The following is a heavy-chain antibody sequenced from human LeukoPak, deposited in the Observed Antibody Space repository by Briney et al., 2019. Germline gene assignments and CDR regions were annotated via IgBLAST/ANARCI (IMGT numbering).Heavy chain of an antibody. V-gene: IGHV4-39*01. J-gene: IGHJ5*02. CDR2: IYYSGNT. D-gene: IGHD6-13*01. CDR3: ASRQGSNWYIHWFDP. CDR1: GFTFSSYA. Sequence: GSLRLSCAASGFTFSSYAMSWVRQAPGKGLEWIGSIYYSGNTYYNASLKSRVTISVDTSKNQFSRNLNSVTAADTAVYYCASRQGSNWYIHWFDPWGQGTLVTVSS.